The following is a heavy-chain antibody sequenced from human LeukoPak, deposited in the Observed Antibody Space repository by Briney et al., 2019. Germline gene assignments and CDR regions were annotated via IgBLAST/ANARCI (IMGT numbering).Heavy chain of an antibody. CDR1: GGSFSGYY. CDR3: ARGIAAAGPVDY. J-gene: IGHJ4*02. Sequence: PSETLSLTCAVYGGSFSGYYWSWIRQPPGKGLEWIGEINHSGSTNYNPSLKSRVTISVDTSKNQFSLKLSSVTAADTAVYYCARGIAAAGPVDYWGQGTLVNVSS. CDR2: INHSGST. V-gene: IGHV4-34*01. D-gene: IGHD6-13*01.